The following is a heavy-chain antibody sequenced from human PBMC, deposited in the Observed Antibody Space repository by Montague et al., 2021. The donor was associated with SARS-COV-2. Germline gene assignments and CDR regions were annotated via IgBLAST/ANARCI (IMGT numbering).Heavy chain of an antibody. V-gene: IGHV3-7*01. CDR2: IKQDGSEK. CDR3: AREGAVAGYYYYYGMDV. Sequence: SLRLSCAASGFTFSSYWMSWVRQALGKGLEWVANIKQDGSEKYYVDSVKGRFTISRDNAKNSLYLQMNSLRAEDTAVYYCAREGAVAGYYYYYGMDVWGQGTTVTVSS. J-gene: IGHJ6*02. CDR1: GFTFSSYW. D-gene: IGHD6-19*01.